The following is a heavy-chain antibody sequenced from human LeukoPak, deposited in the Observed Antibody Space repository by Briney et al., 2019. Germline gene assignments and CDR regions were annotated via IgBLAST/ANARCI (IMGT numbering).Heavy chain of an antibody. CDR2: IYPGDSDT. CDR1: GYSFTSYW. J-gene: IGHJ6*02. Sequence: GESLKISCKGSGYSFTSYWIGWVRQMPGKGLEWMGIIYPGDSDTRYSPSFQGQVTISADKSISTAYLQWSSLKASDTAMYYCARYVDTAPVPPRDYGMDVWGQGTTVTVSS. V-gene: IGHV5-51*01. CDR3: ARYVDTAPVPPRDYGMDV. D-gene: IGHD5-18*01.